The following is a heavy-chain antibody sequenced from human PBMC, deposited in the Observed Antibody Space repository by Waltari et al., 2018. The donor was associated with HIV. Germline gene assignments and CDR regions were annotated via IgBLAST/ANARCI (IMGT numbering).Heavy chain of an antibody. CDR2: ISGYNGDT. CDR3: ARDHYYGSSGYYSDY. V-gene: IGHV1-18*01. Sequence: QVHLVQSGAELRKPGASVTVSCKASGYTFTNYGITWVRQAPGQGLEWMGRISGYNGDTKYAQKVRGRVTMTTDTSTSTAYLEMGSLRFDDTAVYYCARDHYYGSSGYYSDYWGQGTLVTVSS. D-gene: IGHD3-22*01. J-gene: IGHJ4*02. CDR1: GYTFTNYG.